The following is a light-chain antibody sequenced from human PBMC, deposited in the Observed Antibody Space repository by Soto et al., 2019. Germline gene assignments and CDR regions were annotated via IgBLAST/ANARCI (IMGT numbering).Light chain of an antibody. CDR1: SSDIGSYNL. Sequence: QSALTQPASVSGSPGQSITISCTGTSSDIGSYNLVSWYQQHPGKAPQLLIYEVSKRPSGVSIRFSGSKYCNTSSLTISGLQAEDEAEYHGCLYVHTSTWLFGGGTKITVL. J-gene: IGLJ2*01. V-gene: IGLV2-23*02. CDR3: CLYVHTSTWL. CDR2: EVS.